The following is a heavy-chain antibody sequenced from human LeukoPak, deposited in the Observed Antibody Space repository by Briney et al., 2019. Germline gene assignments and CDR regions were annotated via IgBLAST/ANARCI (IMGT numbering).Heavy chain of an antibody. D-gene: IGHD4-23*01. CDR3: ARFLDYGGNSVSPLRY. Sequence: GASVKVSCKASGYTFTSYGIYWVRQAPGQGLEWMGWISGYDGNTNYAQKLQGRVTVTTDTSTSTAYMELRSLTSDDTAVYYCARFLDYGGNSVSPLRYWGQGTLVTVSS. CDR1: GYTFTSYG. CDR2: ISGYDGNT. J-gene: IGHJ4*02. V-gene: IGHV1-18*01.